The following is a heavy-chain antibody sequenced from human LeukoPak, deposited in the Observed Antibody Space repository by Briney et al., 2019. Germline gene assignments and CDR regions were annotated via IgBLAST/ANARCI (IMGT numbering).Heavy chain of an antibody. J-gene: IGHJ6*02. V-gene: IGHV1-2*04. CDR1: GGIFSNHA. CDR3: ARDFLGRTNGGSNYFGMDV. D-gene: IGHD2-8*01. CDR2: INLHTGGA. Sequence: VASVKVSCKASGGIFSNHAIAWVRQAPGQGLEWMGCINLHTGGAHYAQKFQDWVSLTRDTSIDTAFMELSSLRSDATAIYYCARDFLGRTNGGSNYFGMDVWGQGTTVTVSS.